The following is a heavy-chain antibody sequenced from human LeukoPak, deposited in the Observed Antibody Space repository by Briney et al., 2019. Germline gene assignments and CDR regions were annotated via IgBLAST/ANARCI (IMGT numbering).Heavy chain of an antibody. CDR3: ARQNGVATDPPFFDY. J-gene: IGHJ4*02. CDR1: GYSFTSYW. Sequence: GESLKISCKGSGYSFTSYWIGWVRQMPGKGLEWMGIIYPGDSDTRYSPSFQGQVTISADKSISTAYLQWRSLKASDTAMYYCARQNGVATDPPFFDYWGQGTLVTVSS. D-gene: IGHD5-12*01. V-gene: IGHV5-51*01. CDR2: IYPGDSDT.